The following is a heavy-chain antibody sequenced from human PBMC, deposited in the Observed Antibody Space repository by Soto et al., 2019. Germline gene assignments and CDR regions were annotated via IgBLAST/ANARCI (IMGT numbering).Heavy chain of an antibody. CDR1: GYTFTSYE. CDR2: MNTNSGDT. Sequence: QVQLVQSGAEVKKPGASVKVSCKASGYTFTSYEIDWVRQATGQGLEWMGWMNTNSGDTGYAQKCQGRVTMTRNTSISTAYMELSSLRSEDTAVYYCARGELLWFGELLRWGQGTLVTVSS. V-gene: IGHV1-8*01. J-gene: IGHJ4*02. CDR3: ARGELLWFGELLR. D-gene: IGHD3-10*01.